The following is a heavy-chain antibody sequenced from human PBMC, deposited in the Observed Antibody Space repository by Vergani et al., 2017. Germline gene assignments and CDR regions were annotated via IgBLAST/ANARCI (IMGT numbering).Heavy chain of an antibody. Sequence: QVQLVQSGAEVKKPGSSVKVSCKAFGGTFSSYAISWVRQAPGQGLEWMGWMNPNSGNTGYAQKFQGRVTMTTDTSTSTAYMELRSLRSDETAVYYCARDLDYGGSDYWHQRTLVTVSS. CDR3: ARDLDYGGSDY. J-gene: IGHJ4*02. V-gene: IGHV1-8*02. D-gene: IGHD4-23*01. CDR1: GGTFSSYA. CDR2: MNPNSGNT.